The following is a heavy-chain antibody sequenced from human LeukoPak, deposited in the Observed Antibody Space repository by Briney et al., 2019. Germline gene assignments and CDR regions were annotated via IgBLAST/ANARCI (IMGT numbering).Heavy chain of an antibody. CDR3: AKERDYRVSTSCDY. D-gene: IGHD3-10*01. CDR1: GFTFSNFG. V-gene: IGHV3-30*18. J-gene: IGHJ4*02. CDR2: ISYDGKVT. Sequence: GGSLRLSCAASGFTFSNFGMHWVRQAPGKGLECMAVISYDGKVTYYADSVKGRFTISRDNSKNTLYLQMTSLRGEDTALYYCAKERDYRVSTSCDYWGQGTQVTVSS.